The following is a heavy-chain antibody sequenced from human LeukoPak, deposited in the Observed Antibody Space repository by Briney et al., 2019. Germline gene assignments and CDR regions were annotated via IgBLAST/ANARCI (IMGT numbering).Heavy chain of an antibody. V-gene: IGHV3-23*01. CDR2: ISGSGGST. CDR1: GLTGSHNY. CDR3: AKDFGGLD. D-gene: IGHD3-16*01. Sequence: PGGSLRLSCAASGLTGSHNYVSWVRQAPGKGLEWVSAISGSGGSTYYADSVKGRFTISRDNSKNTLYLQMNSLRAEDTAVYYCAKDFGGLDWGQGTLVTVSS. J-gene: IGHJ4*02.